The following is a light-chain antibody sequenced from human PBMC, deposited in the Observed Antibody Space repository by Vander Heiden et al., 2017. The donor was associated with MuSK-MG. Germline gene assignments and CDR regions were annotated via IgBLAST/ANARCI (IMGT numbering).Light chain of an antibody. J-gene: IGLJ2*01. V-gene: IGLV1-40*01. CDR2: GSS. Sequence: QSVLTQPPSVSGAPGQRVKISCTGSSSNIGAGYGVHWYQHLPGTAPKLLIFGSSNRPSGVPDRFSGSKSGTSASLAITGLQPGDEADYYCQSYDSSLSAVLFGGGTKVTVL. CDR1: SSNIGAGYG. CDR3: QSYDSSLSAVL.